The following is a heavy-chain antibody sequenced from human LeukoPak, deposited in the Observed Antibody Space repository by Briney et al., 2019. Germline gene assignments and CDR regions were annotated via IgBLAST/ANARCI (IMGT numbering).Heavy chain of an antibody. D-gene: IGHD3-10*01. CDR3: AKDPHYVSGSYYGY. CDR2: IWFDGSNK. V-gene: IGHV3-33*06. J-gene: IGHJ4*02. Sequence: PGRTLRLSCAASGFTFSSYGMHWVRQAPAKGLEGVAVIWFDGSNKYYADSVKGRFTISRDNSKNTLDLQMNSLMSEDSAVYYCAKDPHYVSGSYYGYWGQGTRVTVSS. CDR1: GFTFSSYG.